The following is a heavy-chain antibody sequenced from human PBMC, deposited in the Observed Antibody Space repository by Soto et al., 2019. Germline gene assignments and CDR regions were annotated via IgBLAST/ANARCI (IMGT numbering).Heavy chain of an antibody. V-gene: IGHV1-69*02. J-gene: IGHJ6*02. CDR3: AKATTPGSATPSYYGTDV. D-gene: IGHD2-15*01. CDR2: IIPVLGVV. CDR1: GGTFTSYI. Sequence: QVQLVQSGAEVKKPGSSVKVSCKASGGTFTSYIISCVRQAPGQGLEWMGRIIPVLGVVYYAQKFQGRVTITANTSTTTAYMDLSGLRSDDTAVYYCAKATTPGSATPSYYGTDVWGQGTTVTVSS.